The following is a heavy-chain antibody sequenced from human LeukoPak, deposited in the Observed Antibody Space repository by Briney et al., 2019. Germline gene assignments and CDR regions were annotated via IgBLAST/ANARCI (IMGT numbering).Heavy chain of an antibody. V-gene: IGHV1-69*06. CDR3: ARVLARGVPYT. CDR2: ITPIFGST. CDR1: GGSLISYS. D-gene: IGHD3-10*01. Sequence: SVKVPCKASGGSLISYSISWVRQAPGQGLEWMGGITPIFGSTDYAQKFQGRVTMTADKSTNTAYMELSSLRSEDTAVYYCARVLARGVPYTWGQGALVTVSS. J-gene: IGHJ5*02.